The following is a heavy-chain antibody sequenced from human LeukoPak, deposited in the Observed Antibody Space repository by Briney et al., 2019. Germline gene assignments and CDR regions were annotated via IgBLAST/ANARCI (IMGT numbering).Heavy chain of an antibody. CDR3: AKGGSGSYYKPKVDY. Sequence: GGSLRLSCAASGFTFSSYEMNWVRQAPGKGLEWVSYISSSGSTIYYADSVKGRFTISRDNYKNTLYLQMNILRAEDTAVYYCAKGGSGSYYKPKVDYWGQGTLVTVSS. J-gene: IGHJ4*02. CDR2: ISSSGSTI. D-gene: IGHD3-10*01. CDR1: GFTFSSYE. V-gene: IGHV3-48*03.